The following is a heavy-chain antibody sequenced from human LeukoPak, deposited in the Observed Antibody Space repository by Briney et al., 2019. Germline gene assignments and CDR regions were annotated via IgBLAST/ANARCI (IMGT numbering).Heavy chain of an antibody. CDR1: GFTFSSYA. D-gene: IGHD3-16*01. J-gene: IGHJ6*02. CDR2: ISGSGGST. V-gene: IGHV3-23*01. Sequence: GGSLRLSCAASGFTFSSYAMSWVRQAPGKGLEWVSAISGSGGSTYYADSVKGRLTISRDNSKNTLYLQMNSLRAEDTAVYYCAKDVGLYYYYGMDVWGQGTTVTVSS. CDR3: AKDVGLYYYYGMDV.